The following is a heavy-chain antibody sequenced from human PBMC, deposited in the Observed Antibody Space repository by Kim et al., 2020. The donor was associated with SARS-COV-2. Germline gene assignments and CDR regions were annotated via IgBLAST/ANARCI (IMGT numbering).Heavy chain of an antibody. J-gene: IGHJ6*03. V-gene: IGHV4-59*01. Sequence: SETLSLTCTVSGGSFRISYWSWIRQPPGKGLEWIGYFSYTGSTNYNPSLKSRVTMSVDTSKKQFSLTLSSVTAADTAVYYCARGTQYMDVWGKGTAVSVSS. CDR3: ARGTQYMDV. CDR2: FSYTGST. D-gene: IGHD2-15*01. CDR1: GGSFRISY.